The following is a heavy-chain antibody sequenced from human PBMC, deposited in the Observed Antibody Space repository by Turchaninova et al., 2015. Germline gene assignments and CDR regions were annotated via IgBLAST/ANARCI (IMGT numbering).Heavy chain of an antibody. Sequence: VXLVAXGGGXXXTGXXXSLFGAASGFTFSDHDMGGIRQAPGKGLEWVSCISSSSSYTNYADSGKGRFTISRDNAKNSLYLQMNSLRAEDTAVYYCARGQQLVRKLDYWGQGTLVTVSS. D-gene: IGHD6-13*01. J-gene: IGHJ4*02. CDR1: GFTFSDHD. V-gene: IGHV3-11*06. CDR2: ISSSSSYT. CDR3: ARGQQLVRKLDY.